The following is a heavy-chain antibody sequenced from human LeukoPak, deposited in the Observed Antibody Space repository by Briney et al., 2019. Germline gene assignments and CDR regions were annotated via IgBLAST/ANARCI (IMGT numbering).Heavy chain of an antibody. Sequence: GGSLRLSCAASGFTFSSYWMSWVRQAPGKGLEWVANIKQDGSEKYYVDSVKGRFTISRDNAKNSLYLQMNSLRAEDTAVYYCARTSVPYYDSSGYPFDYWGQGTLVTVSS. CDR1: GFTFSSYW. J-gene: IGHJ4*02. D-gene: IGHD3-22*01. CDR3: ARTSVPYYDSSGYPFDY. CDR2: IKQDGSEK. V-gene: IGHV3-7*01.